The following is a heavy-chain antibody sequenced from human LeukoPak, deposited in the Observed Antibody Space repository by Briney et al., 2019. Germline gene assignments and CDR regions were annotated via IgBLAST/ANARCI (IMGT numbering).Heavy chain of an antibody. CDR2: IYSSASTYT. CDR1: GVSISSSNYY. CDR3: AREIRLDYYGSGRSNWFDP. Sequence: KPSETLSLTCTVSGVSISSSNYYWGWIPQPPGKDLEWIGSIYSSASTYTYYNPSLKSRVTMSVDTSKNQFSLKLSSVTAADTAVYYCAREIRLDYYGSGRSNWFDPWGQGTLVTVSS. J-gene: IGHJ5*02. V-gene: IGHV4-39*07. D-gene: IGHD3-10*01.